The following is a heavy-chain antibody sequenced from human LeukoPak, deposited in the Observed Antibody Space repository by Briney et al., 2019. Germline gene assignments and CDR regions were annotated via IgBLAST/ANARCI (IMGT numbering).Heavy chain of an antibody. CDR3: AREGGQGYCSSTSCRTYYYMDV. D-gene: IGHD2-2*01. Sequence: GGSLRLSCAASGFTFSSYSMNWVRQAPGKGLEWVSSISSSSSYIYYADSVKGRFTISRDNAKNSLYLQMNSLRAEDTAVYYCAREGGQGYCSSTSCRTYYYMDVWGKGPRSPSP. V-gene: IGHV3-21*01. CDR2: ISSSSSYI. J-gene: IGHJ6*03. CDR1: GFTFSSYS.